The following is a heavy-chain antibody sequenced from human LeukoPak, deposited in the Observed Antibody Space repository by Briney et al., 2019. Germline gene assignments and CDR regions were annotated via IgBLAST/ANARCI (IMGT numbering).Heavy chain of an antibody. Sequence: PGGALRLSSAASCVTFCSYTMSGCLHPLGGGREGGSTIIGSGDSTHYADSVKRRFTISRATSKNTLYLQMNSLRAEDTAVYYCAKDIRSSGWSKYSAYWGQGTLVTVSS. CDR1: CVTFCSYT. CDR3: AKDIRSSGWSKYSAY. V-gene: IGHV3-23*01. J-gene: IGHJ4*02. D-gene: IGHD6-19*01. CDR2: IIGSGDST.